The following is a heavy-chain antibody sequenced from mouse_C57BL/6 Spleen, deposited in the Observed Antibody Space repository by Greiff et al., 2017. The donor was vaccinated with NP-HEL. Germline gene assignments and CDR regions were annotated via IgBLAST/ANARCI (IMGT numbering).Heavy chain of an antibody. CDR3: ADEAQATEDWFAY. Sequence: VQLKQSGPELVKPGASVKISCKASGYSFTGYYMNWVKQSPEKSLEWIGEINPSTGGTTYNQKFKAKATLTVDKSSSTAYMQLKSLTSEDSAVYYCADEAQATEDWFAYWGQGTLVTVSA. D-gene: IGHD3-2*02. CDR2: INPSTGGT. CDR1: GYSFTGYY. J-gene: IGHJ3*01. V-gene: IGHV1-42*01.